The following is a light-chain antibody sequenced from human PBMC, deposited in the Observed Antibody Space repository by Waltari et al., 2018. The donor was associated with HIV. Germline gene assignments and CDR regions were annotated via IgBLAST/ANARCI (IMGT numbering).Light chain of an antibody. J-gene: IGKJ3*01. CDR1: ESVGTN. V-gene: IGKV3-15*01. CDR3: QQYQTWPLT. Sequence: ETVMTQSPVTLSVSPGERATLSGRASESVGTNVTWYQRKSGQAPRLLIYGASTRATAIPARFSGSESGTEFTLTITSLQSDDYATYYGQQYQTWPLTFGPGTTVDI. CDR2: GAS.